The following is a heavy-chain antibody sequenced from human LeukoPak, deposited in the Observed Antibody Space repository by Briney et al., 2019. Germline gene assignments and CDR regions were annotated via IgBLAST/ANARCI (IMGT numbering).Heavy chain of an antibody. J-gene: IGHJ4*02. V-gene: IGHV3-23*01. CDR2: IGSSGGGI. CDR1: GFTFSTYA. Sequence: GGSLRLSCAASGFTFSTYAMYWVRHPPGKRLEWVSIIGSSGGGIHYADSVKGRFTISRDNSKNALYLQMNSLRVEDTAVYYCAIDPNWGTHSWGQGVLVTVSS. CDR3: AIDPNWGTHS. D-gene: IGHD7-27*01.